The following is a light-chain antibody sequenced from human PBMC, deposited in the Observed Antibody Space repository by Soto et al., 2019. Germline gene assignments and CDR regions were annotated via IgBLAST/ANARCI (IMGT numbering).Light chain of an antibody. V-gene: IGKV1-5*01. CDR3: QQYNIYLFT. CDR1: QSISSW. Sequence: DIQMNQSPSTLSASVGDRVTITCRANQSISSWLAWYQQKPGKAPKLLIYDASSLESGVPSRFSGSGSGTDFPPTISSLQPNVFQTNYSQQYNIYLFTFGPGTKWISN. J-gene: IGKJ3*01. CDR2: DAS.